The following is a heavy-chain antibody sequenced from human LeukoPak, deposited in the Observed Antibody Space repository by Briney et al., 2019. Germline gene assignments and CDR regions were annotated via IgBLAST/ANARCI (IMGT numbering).Heavy chain of an antibody. CDR3: ARDPYSDYGGRGDWFDP. CDR1: GFTVSSNY. D-gene: IGHD4-23*01. CDR2: IYSGGST. J-gene: IGHJ5*02. V-gene: IGHV3-66*01. Sequence: TGGSLRLSCAASGFTVSSNYMSWVRQAPGKGLEWVSVIYSGGSTYYADSVKGRFTISRDNSKNTLYLQMNSLRAEDTAVYYCARDPYSDYGGRGDWFDPWGQGTLVTVSP.